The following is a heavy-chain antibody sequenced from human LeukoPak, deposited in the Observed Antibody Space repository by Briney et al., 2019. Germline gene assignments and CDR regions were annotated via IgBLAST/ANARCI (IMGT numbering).Heavy chain of an antibody. Sequence: SETLSLTCTVSGGSISSYYWSWIRQPPGKGLEWIGSIYYSGSTYYNPSLKSRVTISADTSKNQFSLKLSSVTAADTAVYYCARPIGLTGLSPPGYWGQGTLVTVSS. CDR2: IYYSGST. D-gene: IGHD3-9*01. CDR1: GGSISSYY. V-gene: IGHV4-39*07. CDR3: ARPIGLTGLSPPGY. J-gene: IGHJ4*02.